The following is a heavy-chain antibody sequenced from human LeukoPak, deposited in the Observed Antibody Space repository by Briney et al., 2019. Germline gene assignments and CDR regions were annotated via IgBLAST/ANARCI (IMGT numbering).Heavy chain of an antibody. CDR1: GGSISSSSCY. CDR3: ARVERHFVGNWFDP. V-gene: IGHV4-39*01. CDR2: IYYSGST. D-gene: IGHD5-24*01. Sequence: PSETLSLTCTVSGGSISSSSCYWGWIRQPPGKGLEWIGSIYYSGSTYYNPSLKSRVTISVDTSKNQFSLKLSSVTAADTAVYYCARVERHFVGNWFDPWGQGTLVTVSS. J-gene: IGHJ5*02.